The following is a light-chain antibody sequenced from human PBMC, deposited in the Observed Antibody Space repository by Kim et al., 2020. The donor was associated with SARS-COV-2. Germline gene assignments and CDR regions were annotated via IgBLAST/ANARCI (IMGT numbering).Light chain of an antibody. CDR2: KAS. V-gene: IGKV1-5*03. J-gene: IGKJ5*01. Sequence: SASVGDRVTITCRASQSISSWLAWYQQKPGKAPKLLIYKASSLESGVPSRFSGSGSGTEFTLTISSLQPDDFATYYCQQYTSYSITFGQGHDWRLN. CDR1: QSISSW. CDR3: QQYTSYSIT.